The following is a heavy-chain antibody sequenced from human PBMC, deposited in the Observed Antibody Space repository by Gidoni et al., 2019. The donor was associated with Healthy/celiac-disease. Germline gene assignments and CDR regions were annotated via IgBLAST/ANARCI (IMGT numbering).Heavy chain of an antibody. CDR2: IYHSGST. CDR3: ARVTREQLAHYFDY. V-gene: IGHV4-4*03. Sequence: LHEPEPCPPTPPGTLQLTRAVCSGSISSSNWWSWVRQPPGKGLEWIGEIYHSGSTNYNPSLKSRVTISVDKSKIQFSLKLSSVTAADTAVYYCARVTREQLAHYFDYWGQGTLVTVSS. CDR1: SGSISSSNW. J-gene: IGHJ4*02. D-gene: IGHD6-6*01.